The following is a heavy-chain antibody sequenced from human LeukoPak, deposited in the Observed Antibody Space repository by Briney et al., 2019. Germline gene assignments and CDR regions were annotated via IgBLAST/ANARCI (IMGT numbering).Heavy chain of an antibody. CDR1: GFTFDDYA. V-gene: IGHV3-9*01. D-gene: IGHD2/OR15-2a*01. CDR3: AKDIWLGLWY. CDR2: ISWNSGSI. J-gene: IGHJ4*02. Sequence: GGSLRLSCAASGFTFDDYAMHWVRQAPGKGLEWVSGISWNSGSIGYADSVKGRFTISRDSAKDSLYLQMNSLRAEDTALYYCAKDIWLGLWYWGQGTLVTVSS.